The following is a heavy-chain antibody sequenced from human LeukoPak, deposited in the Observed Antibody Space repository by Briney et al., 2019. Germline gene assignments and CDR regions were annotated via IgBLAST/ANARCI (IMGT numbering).Heavy chain of an antibody. D-gene: IGHD3-16*01. Sequence: QPGRSLRLSCAASGFTFSSYPMHWVRQAPGKGLEWVTLISYDGGNKYYADSVKGRFTISRDNSNNILYLQTNSLRPEDTAVYYCARGIVGGHAFDIWGQGTMVTVSS. CDR3: ARGIVGGHAFDI. CDR1: GFTFSSYP. CDR2: ISYDGGNK. V-gene: IGHV3-30-3*01. J-gene: IGHJ3*02.